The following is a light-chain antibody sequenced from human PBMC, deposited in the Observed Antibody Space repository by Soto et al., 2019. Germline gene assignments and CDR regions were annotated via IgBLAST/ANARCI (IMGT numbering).Light chain of an antibody. V-gene: IGKV3-15*01. CDR1: QSVSSN. CDR2: GAS. Sequence: EILMTQSPGTLSVSPGERVTFSCGASQSVSSNLAWYQQKPGQTPRLLIYGASTRATGIPDRFSGSGSGTEFTLTISSLQSEDFADYYCQQYQNWPLITFGHGTRLEIK. J-gene: IGKJ5*01. CDR3: QQYQNWPLIT.